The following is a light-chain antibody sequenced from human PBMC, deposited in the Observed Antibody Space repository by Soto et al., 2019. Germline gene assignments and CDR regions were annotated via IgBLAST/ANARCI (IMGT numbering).Light chain of an antibody. CDR3: AAWDDSLSAVV. CDR1: SSNIGSNY. J-gene: IGLJ2*01. Sequence: QPVLTQPPSASGTPGQRVTISCSGSSSNIGSNYVYWYHQLPGAAPRLLIYTNDHRPSGVPDRFSGSKSGTSASLAISGLRSEDEADYYCAAWDDSLSAVVFGGGTKLTVL. CDR2: TND. V-gene: IGLV1-47*02.